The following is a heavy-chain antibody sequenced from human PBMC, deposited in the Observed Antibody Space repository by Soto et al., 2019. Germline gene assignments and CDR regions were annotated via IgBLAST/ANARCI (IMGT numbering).Heavy chain of an antibody. Sequence: LALPYSFSGGTGGDYSWNWIRQPPGKGLEWIGYIIYRGETKYNPPQSLWSRVTISTDTSKNQVSLTLTSVTAADAAVYYCARGSNSNFEGPVVWGQGTLVTVSS. CDR1: GGTGGDYS. J-gene: IGHJ4*02. D-gene: IGHD4-4*01. CDR2: IIYRGET. V-gene: IGHV4-59*02. CDR3: ARGSNSNFEGPVV.